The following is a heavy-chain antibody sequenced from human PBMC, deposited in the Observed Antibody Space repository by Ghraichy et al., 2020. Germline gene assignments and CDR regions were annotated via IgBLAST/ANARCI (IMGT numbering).Heavy chain of an antibody. CDR2: IYYSGDT. J-gene: IGHJ4*02. D-gene: IGHD5-18*01. CDR1: GGSISSYY. CDR3: AKGGWIQPFH. V-gene: IGHV4-59*01. Sequence: QTLSLTCTVSGGSISSYYWSWIRQSPGKGLEWIGYIYYSGDTNYNPSLKSRVTISVDTSKNQFSLKLSSVTAADTAVYYCAKGGWIQPFHWGQGTLVTVSS.